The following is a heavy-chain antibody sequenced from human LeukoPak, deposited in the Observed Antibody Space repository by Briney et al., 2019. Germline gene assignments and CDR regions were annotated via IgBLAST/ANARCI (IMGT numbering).Heavy chain of an antibody. CDR2: LYTGGTT. Sequence: GGSLRLSCVASGFTVSSYYMSWVRQAPGKGLEGVSLLYTGGTTYYADSVEGRFTISRDDSKNTIYLQMNTLRAEDTAVYYCARGGVNYWNPRYWGQGTLATVSS. V-gene: IGHV3-53*01. CDR3: ARGGVNYWNPRY. CDR1: GFTVSSYY. J-gene: IGHJ4*02. D-gene: IGHD1-1*01.